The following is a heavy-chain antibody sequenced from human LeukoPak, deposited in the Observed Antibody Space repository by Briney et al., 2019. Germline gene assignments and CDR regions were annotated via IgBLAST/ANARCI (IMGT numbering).Heavy chain of an antibody. V-gene: IGHV3-11*03. Sequence: GGSLRLSCAASGFTFSSYAMSWVRQAPGKGLEWVSYISSSSSYTNYADSVKGRFTISRDNAKNSLYLQMNSLRAEDTAVYYCARGVDDDYWGQGTLVTVSS. J-gene: IGHJ4*02. CDR1: GFTFSSYA. CDR3: ARGVDDDY. D-gene: IGHD3-16*01. CDR2: ISSSSSYT.